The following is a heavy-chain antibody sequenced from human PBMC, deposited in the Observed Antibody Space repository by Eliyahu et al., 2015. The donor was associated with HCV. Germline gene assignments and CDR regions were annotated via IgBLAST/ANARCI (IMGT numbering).Heavy chain of an antibody. CDR1: GFTFRTYG. J-gene: IGHJ4*02. CDR3: VKDLEGYSHGN. CDR2: ISGSGATT. V-gene: IGHV3-23*01. D-gene: IGHD5-18*01. Sequence: EVQLLESGGGLIQPGGSLRLSCAASGFTFRTYGMSWVRQAPGKGLEWVSIISGSGATTFYADSVKGRFTISRDNSRNTLYLQMNSLRAEDTAVYYCVKDLEGYSHGNWGQGTLVTVSS.